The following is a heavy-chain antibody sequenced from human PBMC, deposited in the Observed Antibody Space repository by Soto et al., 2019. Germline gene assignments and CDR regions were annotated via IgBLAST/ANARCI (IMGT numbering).Heavy chain of an antibody. CDR2: ISSSSSYI. CDR3: ARDPGTTDYYYGMDV. J-gene: IGHJ6*02. D-gene: IGHD1-7*01. Sequence: GGSRRLSCAASGFTFSSYSMNWVRQAPGKGLEWVSSISSSSSYIYYADSVKGRFTISRDNAKNSLYLQMNSLRAEDTAVYYCARDPGTTDYYYGMDVWGQGTTVTVSS. V-gene: IGHV3-21*01. CDR1: GFTFSSYS.